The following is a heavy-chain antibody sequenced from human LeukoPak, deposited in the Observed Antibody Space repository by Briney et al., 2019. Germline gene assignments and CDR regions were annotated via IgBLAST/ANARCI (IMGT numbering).Heavy chain of an antibody. D-gene: IGHD3-22*01. CDR2: IYYSGST. CDR3: ARLGYYDSSGYYGGYFDY. J-gene: IGHJ4*02. V-gene: IGHV4-59*08. CDR1: GGSISSYY. Sequence: SETLSLTCTVSGGSISSYYWSWIRQPPGKGLEWIGYIYYSGSTNYNPSLKSRVTISVDTSKNQFSLELSSVTAADTAVYYCARLGYYDSSGYYGGYFDYWGQGTLVTVSS.